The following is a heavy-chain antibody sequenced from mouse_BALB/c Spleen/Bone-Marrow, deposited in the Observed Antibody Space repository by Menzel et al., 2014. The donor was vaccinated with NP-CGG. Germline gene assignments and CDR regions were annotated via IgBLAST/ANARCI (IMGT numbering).Heavy chain of an antibody. V-gene: IGHV14-1*02. CDR2: IDPENGNT. CDR1: GFNIKDHY. CDR3: ARGDGYAMDY. J-gene: IGHJ4*01. Sequence: VQLQQSGAEIVRPGASVKLSCKASGFNIKDHYMQWVKQRPEQGLEWIGWIDPENGNTIYDPKFQGKASITADTSSNTAYLQLSSLTSEDTAVYYCARGDGYAMDYWGQGTSVTVSS.